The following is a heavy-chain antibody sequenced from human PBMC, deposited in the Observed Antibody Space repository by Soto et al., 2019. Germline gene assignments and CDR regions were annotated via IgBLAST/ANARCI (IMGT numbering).Heavy chain of an antibody. CDR2: VYHNGGA. J-gene: IGHJ5*01. V-gene: IGHV4-39*01. CDR3: GRVEEGATRHTDPDS. Sequence: PSETLSLTCTVSGVSIHNSHSFWAWIRQPPGKGLEFIGSVYHNGGAHYNSSLKSRVTISVDTAHNQVSLRMRSLTAADTAVYYCGRVEEGATRHTDPDSWGQGILVTVSS. D-gene: IGHD3-10*01. CDR1: GVSIHNSHSF.